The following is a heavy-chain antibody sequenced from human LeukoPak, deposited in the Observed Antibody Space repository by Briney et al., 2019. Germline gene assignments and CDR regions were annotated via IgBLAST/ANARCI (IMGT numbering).Heavy chain of an antibody. V-gene: IGHV3-30-3*01. CDR3: ARENLESWSTIDY. Sequence: GRSLRLSCAASGSTFSSYAMHWVRQAPGKGLEWVAVISYDGSNKYYADSVKGRFTISRDNSKNTLYLQMNSLRAEDTAVYYCARENLESWSTIDYWGQGTLVTVSS. CDR1: GSTFSSYA. CDR2: ISYDGSNK. D-gene: IGHD3-3*01. J-gene: IGHJ4*02.